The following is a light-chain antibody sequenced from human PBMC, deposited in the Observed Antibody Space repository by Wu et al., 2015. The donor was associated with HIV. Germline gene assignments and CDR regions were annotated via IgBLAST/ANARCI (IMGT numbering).Light chain of an antibody. Sequence: DIQMTQSPSTLSASVGDRVTITCRASQSISSWLAWYQQKPGKAPKLLIYKASSLESGVPSRFSGSGSGTEFTLTISSLQPDDFATYYCQQYNKDFTFGLGPKWISN. CDR3: QQYNKDFT. V-gene: IGKV1-5*03. CDR1: QSISSW. CDR2: KAS. J-gene: IGKJ3*01.